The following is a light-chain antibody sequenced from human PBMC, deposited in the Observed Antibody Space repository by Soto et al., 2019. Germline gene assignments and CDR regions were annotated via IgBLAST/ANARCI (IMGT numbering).Light chain of an antibody. CDR1: QTIRSNY. V-gene: IGKV3-20*01. J-gene: IGKJ1*01. CDR3: QQYGSSPWT. Sequence: ETVLTQSPGTLSLSPGERATLSCRASQTIRSNYLAWYRQTPGQAPRLLIYGASNRATGIADRFSGSGSGKDFTLIISRLEPEDCSLYYCQQYGSSPWTFGQGTKVEIK. CDR2: GAS.